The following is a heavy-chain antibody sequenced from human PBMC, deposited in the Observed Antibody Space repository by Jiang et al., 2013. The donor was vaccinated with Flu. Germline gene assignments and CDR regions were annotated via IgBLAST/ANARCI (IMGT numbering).Heavy chain of an antibody. Sequence: VQLVESGGGLVQPGRSLRLSCAASGFMFDDYAMHWVRQAPGKGLEWVSGISWNSGNIGYADSVKGRFTLSRDNAKNSLHLQMNSLRAEDTALYYCAKTLGLDNYGSVPYNIDVWGQGTT. V-gene: IGHV3-9*01. CDR3: AKTLGLDNYGSVPYNIDV. CDR2: ISWNSGNI. D-gene: IGHD3-10*01. CDR1: GFMFDDYA. J-gene: IGHJ6*02.